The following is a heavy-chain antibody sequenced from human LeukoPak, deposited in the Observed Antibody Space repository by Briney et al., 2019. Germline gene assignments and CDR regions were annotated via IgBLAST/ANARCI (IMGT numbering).Heavy chain of an antibody. CDR3: ARGGPYYDFWSGYYTPCWFDP. J-gene: IGHJ5*02. CDR1: GGSISSYY. Sequence: SETLSLTCTVSGGSISSYYWSWIRQPAGKGLEWIGRIYTSGSTNYNPSLKSRVTMSVDTSKNQFSLKLSSVTAADTAVYYCARGGPYYDFWSGYYTPCWFDPWGQGTLVTVSS. D-gene: IGHD3-3*01. V-gene: IGHV4-4*07. CDR2: IYTSGST.